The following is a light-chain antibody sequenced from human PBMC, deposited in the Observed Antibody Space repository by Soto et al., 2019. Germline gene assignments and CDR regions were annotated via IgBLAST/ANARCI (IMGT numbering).Light chain of an antibody. CDR2: EAS. Sequence: DIQMTQSPSSLSASVGDRVTITCQASQAIGNYLTWYQQKPGKAPKLLIYEASNLETGVPSRFRGSGSGTEFTFTHNSLQPEDIATYYCQQYDDLPFTFGGGTKVEIK. J-gene: IGKJ4*01. V-gene: IGKV1-33*01. CDR1: QAIGNY. CDR3: QQYDDLPFT.